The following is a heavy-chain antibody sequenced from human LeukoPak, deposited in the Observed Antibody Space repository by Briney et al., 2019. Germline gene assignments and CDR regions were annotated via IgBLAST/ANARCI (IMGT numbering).Heavy chain of an antibody. Sequence: GGSLRLSCAVPGLSFRGYGMLWVRQAPGKGVEWVAYIQHDGSNQQYADSVKGRFSLSRETSKNMLYLQKNSLRAEDTAVYYCARGGKKGGGDFLHLWGPGTMVTVAS. CDR2: IQHDGSNQ. CDR3: ARGGKKGGGDFLHL. CDR1: GLSFRGYG. J-gene: IGHJ3*01. D-gene: IGHD2-21*01. V-gene: IGHV3-30*02.